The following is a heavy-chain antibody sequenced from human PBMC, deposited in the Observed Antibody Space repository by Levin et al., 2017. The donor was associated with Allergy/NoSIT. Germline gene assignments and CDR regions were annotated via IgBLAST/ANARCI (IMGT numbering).Heavy chain of an antibody. CDR2: ISWDGGST. CDR3: AKGQNRYNWNHNVMY. J-gene: IGHJ4*02. D-gene: IGHD1-20*01. Sequence: GESLKISCAASGFTFDDYTMHWVRQAPGKGLEWVSLISWDGGSTYYADSVKGRFTISRDNSKNSLYLQMNSLRTEDTALYYCAKGQNRYNWNHNVMYWGQGTLVTVSS. V-gene: IGHV3-43*01. CDR1: GFTFDDYT.